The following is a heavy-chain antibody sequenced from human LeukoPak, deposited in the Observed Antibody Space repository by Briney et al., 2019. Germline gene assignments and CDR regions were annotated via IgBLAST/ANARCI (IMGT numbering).Heavy chain of an antibody. J-gene: IGHJ3*02. CDR2: IKSKTDGGTT. CDR1: GFTVNYAW. Sequence: GGSLRLSCAVSGFTVNYAWMSWVRQAPGKGREWVGRIKSKTDGGTTDYAAPVKGRFTISRDDSKNTLYLEMNSLKTEDTAVYYCTSYNTRDAFHIWGQGTMVTVSS. D-gene: IGHD1-14*01. CDR3: TSYNTRDAFHI. V-gene: IGHV3-15*01.